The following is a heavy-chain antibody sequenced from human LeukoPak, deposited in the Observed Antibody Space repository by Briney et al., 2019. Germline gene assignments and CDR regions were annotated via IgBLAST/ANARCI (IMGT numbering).Heavy chain of an antibody. J-gene: IGHJ4*02. CDR2: ISSSSSII. CDR3: ARYYIRGGPFDY. V-gene: IGHV3-48*01. Sequence: PGGSLRLSCAASGFTFNSYSMNWVRQAPGKGLEWVSYISSSSSIIYYADSVKGRFTISRDNAKNTLYLQMNSLSAEDTAVYSCARYYIRGGPFDYWGQGTLVTVSS. D-gene: IGHD3-10*02. CDR1: GFTFNSYS.